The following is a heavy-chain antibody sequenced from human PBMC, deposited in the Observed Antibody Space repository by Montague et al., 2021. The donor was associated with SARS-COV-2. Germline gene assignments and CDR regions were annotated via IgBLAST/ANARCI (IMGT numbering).Heavy chain of an antibody. Sequence: SETLSLTCAVYRGSFSGYYWNWIRQPPGKGLEWIGEINHSGSTNYNPSLKSRVTISVDTSNNQFSLKLTSVTAADTAVYYCARGPTNNIGMVDTRLDYWGQGTLVTVSS. CDR1: RGSFSGYY. D-gene: IGHD5-12*01. J-gene: IGHJ4*02. V-gene: IGHV4-34*01. CDR2: INHSGST. CDR3: ARGPTNNIGMVDTRLDY.